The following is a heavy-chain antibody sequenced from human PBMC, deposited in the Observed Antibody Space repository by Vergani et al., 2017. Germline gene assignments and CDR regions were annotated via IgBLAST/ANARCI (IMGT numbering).Heavy chain of an antibody. Sequence: EVQLVESGGGLVQPGGSLKLSCAASGFTFSGSAMHWVRQASGKGLEWVGRIRSKANSYATAYAASVKGRFTISRDDSKNTAYLQMNSLKTEDTAVYYCTNGLRYFDWLLPHYYYGMDVWGQGTTVTVSS. CDR3: TNGLRYFDWLLPHYYYGMDV. CDR1: GFTFSGSA. D-gene: IGHD3-9*01. V-gene: IGHV3-73*02. CDR2: IRSKANSYAT. J-gene: IGHJ6*02.